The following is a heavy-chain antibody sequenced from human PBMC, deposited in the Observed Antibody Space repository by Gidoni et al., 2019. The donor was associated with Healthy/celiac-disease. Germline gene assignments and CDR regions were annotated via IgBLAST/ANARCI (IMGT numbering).Heavy chain of an antibody. Sequence: QVQLQESGPGLVKPSETLSLTCAVSGYSISSGYYWGWIRQPPGKGLEWIGSIYHSGSTYYNPSLKSRVTISVDTSKNQFSLKLSSVTAADTAVYYCARGPIGGEQYYYDSSGYYYLWGQGTLVTVSS. CDR1: GYSISSGYY. CDR2: IYHSGST. V-gene: IGHV4-38-2*01. D-gene: IGHD3-22*01. CDR3: ARGPIGGEQYYYDSSGYYYL. J-gene: IGHJ4*02.